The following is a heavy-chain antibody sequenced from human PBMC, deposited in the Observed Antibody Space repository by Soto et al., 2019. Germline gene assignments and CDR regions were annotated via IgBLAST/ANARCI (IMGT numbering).Heavy chain of an antibody. CDR1: GFTFSSYS. D-gene: IGHD2-15*01. V-gene: IGHV3-21*01. CDR3: ARDPGGGPWDY. Sequence: EVQLVESGGGLVKPGGSLRLSCAASGFTFSSYSMNWVRQAPGKGLEWVSSISSSSSYIYYADSVKGRLTISRDNAKNSLYLQMNSLRAEDTAVYYCARDPGGGPWDYWGQGTLVTVSS. CDR2: ISSSSSYI. J-gene: IGHJ4*02.